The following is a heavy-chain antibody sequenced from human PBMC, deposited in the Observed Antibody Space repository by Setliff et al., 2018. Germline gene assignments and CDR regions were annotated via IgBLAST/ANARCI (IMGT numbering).Heavy chain of an antibody. J-gene: IGHJ4*02. V-gene: IGHV3-7*01. CDR3: ATSDWYAAFDH. CDR1: GFPFSIYW. D-gene: IGHD6-19*01. CDR2: IKQDESEK. Sequence: LSLSCAASGFPFSIYWINWVRQAPGKGLEWVANIKQDESEKHYVGSVKGRFTISRDNARNSVYLQMNSLRAEDAAVYYCATSDWYAAFDHWGQGTLVTVSS.